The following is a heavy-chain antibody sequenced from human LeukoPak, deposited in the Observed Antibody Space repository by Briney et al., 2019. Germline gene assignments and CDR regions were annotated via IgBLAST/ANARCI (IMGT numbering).Heavy chain of an antibody. CDR1: GYTLTPHY. J-gene: IGHJ5*02. D-gene: IGHD1-26*01. Sequence: GGSEKVSCKGSGYTLTPHYIYWVRQAPREGGEWVGWMYLNSGITGYTHRFQGRVNMSRGTSRSTVYMRLGVRRHDDTAVYYCVGESVGTDNWLDAWGQGTLVTVSS. CDR3: VGESVGTDNWLDA. V-gene: IGHV1-8*01. CDR2: MYLNSGIT.